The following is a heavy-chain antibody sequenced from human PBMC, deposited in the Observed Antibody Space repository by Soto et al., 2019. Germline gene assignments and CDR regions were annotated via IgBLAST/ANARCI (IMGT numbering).Heavy chain of an antibody. CDR2: ISGSGGST. Sequence: HPGGSLRLSCAASGFTFSSYAMSWVRQAPGKGLEWVSAISGSGGSTYYADSVKGRFTISRDNSKNTLYLQMNSLRAEDTAVYYCAKEAFEYSSSSSHFDDWGQGTLVTVSS. CDR1: GFTFSSYA. V-gene: IGHV3-23*01. CDR3: AKEAFEYSSSSSHFDD. J-gene: IGHJ4*02. D-gene: IGHD6-6*01.